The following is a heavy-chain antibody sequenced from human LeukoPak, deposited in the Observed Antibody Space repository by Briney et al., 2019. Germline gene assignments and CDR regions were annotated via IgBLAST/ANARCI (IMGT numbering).Heavy chain of an antibody. CDR1: GGSISSGSYY. V-gene: IGHV4-61*02. J-gene: IGHJ4*02. CDR2: IYTSGST. Sequence: PSETLSLTCTVSGGSISSGSYYWSWIRQPAGKGLEWIGRIYTSGSTNYNPSLKSRVTISVDTSKNQFPLKLSSVTAADTAVYYCARDQGYYGSGSYSYYFDYWGQGTLVTVPS. D-gene: IGHD3-10*01. CDR3: ARDQGYYGSGSYSYYFDY.